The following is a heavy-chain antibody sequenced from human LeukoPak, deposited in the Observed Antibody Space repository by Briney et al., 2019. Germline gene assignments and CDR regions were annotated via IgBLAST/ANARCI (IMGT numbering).Heavy chain of an antibody. CDR1: GFRFSDFT. Sequence: GGSLRLSCAASGFRFSDFTMTWVRQAPGKGLEWVSAISGSGGSTYYADSVKGRFTISRDNSKNTLYLQMNSLRAEDTAVYYCAKDRAFSGSYPHFDYWGQGTLVTVSS. CDR2: ISGSGGST. CDR3: AKDRAFSGSYPHFDY. D-gene: IGHD1-26*01. V-gene: IGHV3-23*01. J-gene: IGHJ4*02.